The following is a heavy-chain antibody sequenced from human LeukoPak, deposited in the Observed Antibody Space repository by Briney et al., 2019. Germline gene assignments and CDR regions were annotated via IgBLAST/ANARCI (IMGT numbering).Heavy chain of an antibody. CDR3: ARAIGSEHGY. Sequence: GGSLRLSCAASGFTFSSYWMNWVRQAPGKGLEWVANIKQDGSEKYYLDSVRGRFTISRDNAKSLLYLQMNSLRVEDTAVYYCARAIGSEHGYWGQGTLVTVSS. D-gene: IGHD6-25*01. CDR2: IKQDGSEK. CDR1: GFTFSSYW. V-gene: IGHV3-7*01. J-gene: IGHJ4*02.